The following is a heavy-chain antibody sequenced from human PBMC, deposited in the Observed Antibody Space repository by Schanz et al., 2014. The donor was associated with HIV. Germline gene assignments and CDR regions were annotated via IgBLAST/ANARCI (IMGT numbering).Heavy chain of an antibody. CDR1: GFTFNTYG. V-gene: IGHV3-30*18. CDR3: AKVARWDYYGMDV. Sequence: QVQLVESGGGVVQPGRSLRLTCAASGFTFNTYGMHWVRQAPGKGLEWVAGISYDGVNVYYADSVKGRFTISRDNSKNTLYLQMNSLRTEDTAVYYCAKVARWDYYGMDVWGQGTTVTVSS. J-gene: IGHJ6*02. CDR2: ISYDGVNV.